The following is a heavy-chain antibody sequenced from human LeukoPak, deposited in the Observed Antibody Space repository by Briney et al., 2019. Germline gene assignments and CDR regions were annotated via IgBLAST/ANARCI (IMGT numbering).Heavy chain of an antibody. CDR2: ISGSGGST. Sequence: GGSLRLSCAASGFTFSSYAMSWVRQAPGKGLEWVSAISGSGGSTYYADSVKGRFIISRDNSKNTLYLQMNSLRAEDTAVYYCAKDLDVEMATTNGVGAFDIWGQGTLVTVSS. J-gene: IGHJ4*02. V-gene: IGHV3-23*01. D-gene: IGHD5-24*01. CDR1: GFTFSSYA. CDR3: AKDLDVEMATTNGVGAFDI.